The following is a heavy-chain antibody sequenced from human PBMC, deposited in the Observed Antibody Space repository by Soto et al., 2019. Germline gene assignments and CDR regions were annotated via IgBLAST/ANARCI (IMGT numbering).Heavy chain of an antibody. CDR1: GDSISTYY. CDR2: IYYSGST. Sequence: SETLSLTCTVSGDSISTYYLNWIRLPPGKGLEWIGYIYYSGSTNYNPSLKSRVTISVDTSKNQFSLRLSSVTAADTALYYCARGGYSGSYIYYFDYWGQGSLVTVSS. V-gene: IGHV4-59*01. D-gene: IGHD1-26*01. J-gene: IGHJ4*02. CDR3: ARGGYSGSYIYYFDY.